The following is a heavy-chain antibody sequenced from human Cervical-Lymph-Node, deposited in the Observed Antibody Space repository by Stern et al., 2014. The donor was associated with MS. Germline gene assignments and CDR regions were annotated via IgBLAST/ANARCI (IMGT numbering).Heavy chain of an antibody. CDR1: GGTFSSYA. D-gene: IGHD6-13*01. J-gene: IGHJ6*02. CDR2: IIPIFGTA. Sequence: VQLVPSGAEVKKPGSSVKVSCKASGGTFSSYAISWVRQAPGQGLEWLGGIIPIFGTANYAQKVQGRVTITADESTSTAYMELSSLRSEDTAVYYCAREGQQLPTNGMDVWGQGTTVTVSS. CDR3: AREGQQLPTNGMDV. V-gene: IGHV1-69*01.